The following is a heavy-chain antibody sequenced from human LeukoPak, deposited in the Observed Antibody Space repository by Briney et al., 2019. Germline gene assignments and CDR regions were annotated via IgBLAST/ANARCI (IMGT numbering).Heavy chain of an antibody. CDR1: GYTFTSYW. CDR3: ARSRIAAAGTEFDY. Sequence: GESLKISCQGSGYTFTSYWIGWVRQMPGKGPEWMGIIYPGDSDTRYSPSFQGQATISVDKSISTAYLQWSSLKASDTAMYYCARSRIAAAGTEFDYWGQGTLVTVSS. V-gene: IGHV5-51*01. D-gene: IGHD6-13*01. J-gene: IGHJ4*02. CDR2: IYPGDSDT.